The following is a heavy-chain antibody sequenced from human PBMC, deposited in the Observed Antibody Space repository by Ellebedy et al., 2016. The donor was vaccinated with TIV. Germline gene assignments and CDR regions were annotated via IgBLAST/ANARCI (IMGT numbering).Heavy chain of an antibody. J-gene: IGHJ5*01. Sequence: AASVKVSCKASGYTFTSYGISWVRQAPGQGLAWMGWISAYNGNTHDAQKLQGRVTMTTDTSTSTAYMELSSLTSEDTAVYYCARQSGYTHVMTPYESWGQGTLVTVSS. CDR2: ISAYNGNT. V-gene: IGHV1-18*01. CDR1: GYTFTSYG. CDR3: ARQSGYTHVMTPYES. D-gene: IGHD5-18*01.